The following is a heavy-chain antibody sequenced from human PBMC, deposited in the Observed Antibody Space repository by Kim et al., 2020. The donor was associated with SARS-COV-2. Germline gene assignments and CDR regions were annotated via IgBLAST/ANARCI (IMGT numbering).Heavy chain of an antibody. V-gene: IGHV3-74*01. D-gene: IGHD6-19*01. CDR3: ASDSSGWYGFDY. Sequence: GGSLRLSCAASGFTFSSYWMHWVRQAPGKGLVWVSRINSDGSSTSYADSVKGRFTISRDNAKNTLYLQMNSLRAEDTAVYYCASDSSGWYGFDYWGQGTLVTVSS. CDR1: GFTFSSYW. J-gene: IGHJ4*02. CDR2: INSDGSST.